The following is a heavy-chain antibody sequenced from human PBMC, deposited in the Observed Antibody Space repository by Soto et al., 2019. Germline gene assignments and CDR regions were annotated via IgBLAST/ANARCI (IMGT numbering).Heavy chain of an antibody. CDR1: GSTFSSYA. D-gene: IGHD3-22*01. J-gene: IGHJ4*01. Sequence: ASVKVSCKASGSTFSSYAIGWVRQAPGQGLEWMGGIIPIFGTANYAQKFQGRVTITADESTSTAYMELSSLGSEDTAVYYCARGARAGGYYYDSSGYYTPLRYYIGYWG. CDR3: ARGARAGGYYYDSSGYYTPLRYYIGY. CDR2: IIPIFGTA. V-gene: IGHV1-69*13.